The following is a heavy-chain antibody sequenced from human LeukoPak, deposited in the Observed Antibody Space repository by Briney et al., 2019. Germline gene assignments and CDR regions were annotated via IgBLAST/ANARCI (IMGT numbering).Heavy chain of an antibody. Sequence: SVKVSCKASGGTFSSYAISWVRQAPGQGLEWMGGIIPIFGTANYAQKFQGRVTITADESTSTAYMELSSLRSEDTAVYYCARGGYSYGYEAGGYYFDYWGQGTLVTVSS. D-gene: IGHD5-18*01. CDR3: ARGGYSYGYEAGGYYFDY. V-gene: IGHV1-69*13. J-gene: IGHJ4*02. CDR1: GGTFSSYA. CDR2: IIPIFGTA.